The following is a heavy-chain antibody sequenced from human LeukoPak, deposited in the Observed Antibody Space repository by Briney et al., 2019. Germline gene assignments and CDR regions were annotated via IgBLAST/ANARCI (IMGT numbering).Heavy chain of an antibody. Sequence: SVKVSCKASGGTFSSYAISWVRQAPGQGLEWMGGIIPIFGTASYAQKFQGRVTITADESTSTAYMELSSLRSEDTAVYYCAMGYPIAAAGFDPWGQGTLVTVSS. CDR1: GGTFSSYA. J-gene: IGHJ5*02. V-gene: IGHV1-69*13. D-gene: IGHD6-13*01. CDR3: AMGYPIAAAGFDP. CDR2: IIPIFGTA.